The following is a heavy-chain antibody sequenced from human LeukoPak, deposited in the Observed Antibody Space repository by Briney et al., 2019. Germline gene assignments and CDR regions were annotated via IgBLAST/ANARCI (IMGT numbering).Heavy chain of an antibody. V-gene: IGHV3-53*01. J-gene: IGHJ4*02. CDR1: GFTFSSYA. CDR2: IYSGGST. D-gene: IGHD2-15*01. CDR3: ARSGGRGRFDY. Sequence: PGGSLRLSCAASGFTFSSYAMSWVRQAPGKGLEWVSVIYSGGSTYYADSVKGRFTISRDNSKNTLYLQMNSLRAEDTAVYYCARSGGRGRFDYWGQGTLVTVSS.